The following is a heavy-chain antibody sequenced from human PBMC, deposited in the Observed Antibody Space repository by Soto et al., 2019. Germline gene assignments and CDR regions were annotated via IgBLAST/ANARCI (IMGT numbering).Heavy chain of an antibody. CDR2: MNANSVAT. D-gene: IGHD1-1*01. Sequence: QVQLVQSGTDVKKPGASVKVSCKASGYTFIGYEMHWVRQAPGQGLEWMGWMNANSVATRIAQKFQGRVTMTRDTSISTAYIELSRLTSDDTAVDYCVRSYRRGGLVPTAPWGQGTTVIVSS. CDR1: GYTFIGYE. CDR3: VRSYRRGGLVPTAP. J-gene: IGHJ6*02. V-gene: IGHV1-2*02.